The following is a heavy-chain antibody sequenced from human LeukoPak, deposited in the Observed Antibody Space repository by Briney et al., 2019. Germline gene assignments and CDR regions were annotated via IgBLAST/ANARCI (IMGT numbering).Heavy chain of an antibody. D-gene: IGHD2-15*01. V-gene: IGHV1-69*06. CDR2: IIPIFGTA. Sequence: SVKVSCKASGVTFSSYAISWVRQAPGQGIEWMGGIIPIFGTANYAQKFQGRVTITADKSTSTAYMELSSLRSEDTAVYYCARGGYCSGGSCYFDAFDIWGQGTMVTVSS. CDR3: ARGGYCSGGSCYFDAFDI. J-gene: IGHJ3*02. CDR1: GVTFSSYA.